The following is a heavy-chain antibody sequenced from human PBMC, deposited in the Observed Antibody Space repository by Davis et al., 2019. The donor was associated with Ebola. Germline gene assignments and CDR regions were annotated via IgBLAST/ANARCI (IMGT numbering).Heavy chain of an antibody. J-gene: IGHJ4*02. V-gene: IGHV3-20*04. CDR2: IDWNGGRT. CDR3: ARDSFVILEWSEYYFDY. Sequence: GGSLRLSCVGSGFNFDDYGMSWVRQVPGKGMEWVSGIDWNGGRTAYVDSVKGRFTISRDNAKNSLYLQMNSLRAEDTAVYYCARDSFVILEWSEYYFDYWGQGTLVTVSS. D-gene: IGHD3-3*01. CDR1: GFNFDDYG.